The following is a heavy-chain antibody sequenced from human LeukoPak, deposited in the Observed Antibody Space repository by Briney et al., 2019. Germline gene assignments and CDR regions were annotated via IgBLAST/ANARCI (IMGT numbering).Heavy chain of an antibody. CDR2: IKQDGSEK. J-gene: IGHJ4*02. V-gene: IGHV3-7*01. Sequence: GGSLRLSCAASGFTFSSYAMSWVRQAPGKGLEWVANIKQDGSEKYYVDSVKGRFTISRDNAKNSLYLQMNSLRAEDTAVYYCARARDHYYDSSGYYPRWGQGTLVTVSS. CDR3: ARARDHYYDSSGYYPR. CDR1: GFTFSSYA. D-gene: IGHD3-22*01.